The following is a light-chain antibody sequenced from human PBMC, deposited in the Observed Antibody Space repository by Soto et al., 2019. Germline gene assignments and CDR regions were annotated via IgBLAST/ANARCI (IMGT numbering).Light chain of an antibody. CDR1: SSNIGAGYD. CDR2: GNS. Sequence: QSVLTQPPSVSGAPGQRVTISCTGSSSNIGAGYDVHWYQQLPGTAPKLLISGNSNRPSGVPDRFSGSKSGTSASLAITGLQAEDEADYYCQSYDSSVSGAVFGGGTQLTV. CDR3: QSYDSSVSGAV. J-gene: IGLJ7*01. V-gene: IGLV1-40*01.